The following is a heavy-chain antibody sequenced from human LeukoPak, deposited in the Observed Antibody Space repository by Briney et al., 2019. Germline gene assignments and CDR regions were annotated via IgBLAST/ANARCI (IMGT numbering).Heavy chain of an antibody. CDR3: AREFGHCYGDNCFYFFDT. CDR1: GYTLTNYN. Sequence: ASVKVSCKASGYTLTNYNISWVRQAPGQGLEWMEWIIIYKGDTLYAQKLQGSVTMTADTSTNTAYMELRSLRFDDTAVYYCAREFGHCYGDNCFYFFDTWGQGFRVTVSS. D-gene: IGHD4-23*01. CDR2: IIIYKGDT. J-gene: IGHJ4*02. V-gene: IGHV1-18*01.